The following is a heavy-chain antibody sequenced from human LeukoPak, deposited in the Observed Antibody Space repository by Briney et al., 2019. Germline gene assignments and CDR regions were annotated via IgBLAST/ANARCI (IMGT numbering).Heavy chain of an antibody. CDR2: ISYDGGNK. Sequence: GGSLRLSCAASGFTFSHYGLHWVRQAPGKGLEWVALISYDGGNKNYADSVRGRFTISRDNSKNTLYLQMNGLRAEDTAVYYCAKEAAVAGLLLRGFDYWGQGTLVTVSS. D-gene: IGHD6-19*01. J-gene: IGHJ4*02. V-gene: IGHV3-30*18. CDR3: AKEAAVAGLLLRGFDY. CDR1: GFTFSHYG.